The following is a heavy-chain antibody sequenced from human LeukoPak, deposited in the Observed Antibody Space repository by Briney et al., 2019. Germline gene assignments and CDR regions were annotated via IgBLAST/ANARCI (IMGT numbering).Heavy chain of an antibody. J-gene: IGHJ4*02. CDR3: AKDSSSWTGTAFDY. D-gene: IGHD6-13*01. CDR2: ISWNSGSI. V-gene: IGHV3-9*01. CDR1: GFTFDGYA. Sequence: GGSLRLSCAASGFTFDGYAMHWVRQAPGKGLEWVSGISWNSGSIGYADSVKGRFTISRDNAKNSLYLQMNSLRAEDTALYYCAKDSSSWTGTAFDYWGQGTLVTVSS.